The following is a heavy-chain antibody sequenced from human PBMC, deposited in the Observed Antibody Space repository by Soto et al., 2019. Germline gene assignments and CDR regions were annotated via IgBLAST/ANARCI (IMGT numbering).Heavy chain of an antibody. D-gene: IGHD1-20*01. V-gene: IGHV4-39*01. J-gene: IGHJ6*02. CDR1: GGSISSTGYH. CDR2: IYYTGRT. Sequence: PSETLSLTCTVSGGSISSTGYHWAWIRQPPGKGLEWIGNIYYTGRTYYNASLKSRSTISVDTSKNQFSLKLSSLTAADTAVYYCARYKSNYYYGMDVWGQGTTVTVSS. CDR3: ARYKSNYYYGMDV.